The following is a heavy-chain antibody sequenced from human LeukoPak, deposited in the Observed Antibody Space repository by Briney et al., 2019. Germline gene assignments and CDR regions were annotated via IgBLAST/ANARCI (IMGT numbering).Heavy chain of an antibody. D-gene: IGHD4-23*01. CDR1: GYTFTDYY. CDR3: ARKDGGRDGMDV. Sequence: ASVKVSCRASGYTFTDYYMHWVRQAPGQELEWMGWLSPNTLVTNYAQHFQGRVSMTWDTSISTGYMDLHSLTSDDTAVYYCARKDGGRDGMDVWGQGTTVTVSS. J-gene: IGHJ6*02. V-gene: IGHV1-2*02. CDR2: LSPNTLVT.